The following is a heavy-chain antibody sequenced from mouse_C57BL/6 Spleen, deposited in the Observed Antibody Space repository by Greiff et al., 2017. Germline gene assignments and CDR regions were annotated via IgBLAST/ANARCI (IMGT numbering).Heavy chain of an antibody. CDR1: GYTFTDYY. Sequence: VQLQQSGPVLVKPGASVKMSCKASGYTFTDYYMNWVKQSHGKSLEWIGVINPYNGGTSYHQKFKGKATFTGDKASSTAYMELNSLTSEDSAVYYCARGGAPGAMGDWGQGTSVTVSS. CDR2: INPYNGGT. CDR3: ARGGAPGAMGD. D-gene: IGHD4-1*01. J-gene: IGHJ4*01. V-gene: IGHV1-19*01.